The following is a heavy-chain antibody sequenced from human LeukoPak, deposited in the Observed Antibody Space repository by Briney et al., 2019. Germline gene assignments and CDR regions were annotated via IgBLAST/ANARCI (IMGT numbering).Heavy chain of an antibody. J-gene: IGHJ4*02. CDR2: ISGAGDAI. CDR1: GFTFSSYA. V-gene: IGHV3-23*01. CDR3: VKSDCGSDGCKLLNY. D-gene: IGHD2-21*01. Sequence: GGSLRLSCAASGFTFSSYAMHWVRQAPERGLEWVSRISGAGDAIRYADSVKGRFTISRDNFRNILSLQMNSLRAEDSAVYYCVKSDCGSDGCKLLNYWGQGILVSVSS.